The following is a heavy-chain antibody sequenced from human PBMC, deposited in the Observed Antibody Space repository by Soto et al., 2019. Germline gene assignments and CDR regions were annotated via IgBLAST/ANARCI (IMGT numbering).Heavy chain of an antibody. J-gene: IGHJ4*02. D-gene: IGHD3-16*02. V-gene: IGHV3-30*18. CDR1: GFTFSSYA. CDR2: ISYDGSDK. CDR3: AKALGELSPESYDY. Sequence: QVQLVESGGGVVQPGRSLRLSCAASGFTFSSYAMHWVRQAPGKGLEWVAVISYDGSDKYYADSVKGRFTISRDNSKNTLNLQMNSRRADDTAVDDCAKALGELSPESYDYWGQGTLITVSS.